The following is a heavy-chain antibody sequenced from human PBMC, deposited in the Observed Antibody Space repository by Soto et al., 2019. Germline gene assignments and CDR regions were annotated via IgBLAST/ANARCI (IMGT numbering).Heavy chain of an antibody. CDR1: GYTFSNYG. V-gene: IGHV1-18*01. CDR2: ISLYSDGT. CDR3: ARVVPGAEAWFGP. J-gene: IGHJ5*02. Sequence: ASVKVSCKPSGYTFSNYGITWVRPAPGQPLEWLGWISLYSDGTNYAQKFQGRVSMTTDTSTTTAYMELRSLRSDDTAVYYCARVVPGAEAWFGPWGQGTLVTVSS. D-gene: IGHD2-2*01.